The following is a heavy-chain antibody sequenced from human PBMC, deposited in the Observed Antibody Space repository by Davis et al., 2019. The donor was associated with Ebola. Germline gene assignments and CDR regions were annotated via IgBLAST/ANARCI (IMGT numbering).Heavy chain of an antibody. J-gene: IGHJ6*02. CDR1: GYTFTSYD. CDR3: ATDSDGMDV. CDR2: FDPEDGET. V-gene: IGHV1-24*01. Sequence: ASVKVSCKASGYTFTSYDINWVRQATGKGLEWMGGFDPEDGETIYAQKFQGRVTMTEDTSTDTAYMELSSLRSEDTAVYYCATDSDGMDVWGQGTTVTVSS.